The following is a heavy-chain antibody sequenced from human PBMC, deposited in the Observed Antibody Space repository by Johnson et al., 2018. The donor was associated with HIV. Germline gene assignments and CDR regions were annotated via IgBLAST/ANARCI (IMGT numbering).Heavy chain of an antibody. CDR2: IYSGGST. V-gene: IGHV3-53*01. D-gene: IGHD1-26*01. Sequence: EVQLVESGGGLIQPGGSLRLSCAASGFTVSSNYMSWVRQAPGKGLEWVSVIYSGGSTYYADSVKGRFTISRDNSKNTLYLQMNSLRTEDTGVYYCARGLRVGAIDAFDIWGQGTTVTVSS. CDR3: ARGLRVGAIDAFDI. J-gene: IGHJ3*02. CDR1: GFTVSSNY.